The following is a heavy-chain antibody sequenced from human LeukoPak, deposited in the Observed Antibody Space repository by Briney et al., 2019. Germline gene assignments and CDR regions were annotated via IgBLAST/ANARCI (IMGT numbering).Heavy chain of an antibody. D-gene: IGHD5-12*01. CDR1: GDSFSSGIEN. CDR3: ARVWSRRATYFDS. J-gene: IGHJ4*02. CDR2: IYTSGST. V-gene: IGHV4-61*02. Sequence: SETLSLSCTVSGDSFSSGIENWTRIRPPAGKTLEWIGRIYTSGSTNYNPSVESRATISIDTADNMFSLKLSSVTAADTAIYYCARVWSRRATYFDSWGQGTLVTVSS.